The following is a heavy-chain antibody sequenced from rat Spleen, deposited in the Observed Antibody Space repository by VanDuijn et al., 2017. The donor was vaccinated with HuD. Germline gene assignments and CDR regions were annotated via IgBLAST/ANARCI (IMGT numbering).Heavy chain of an antibody. CDR3: TRRGYLSDWYFDF. Sequence: EVQLVESGGGLVQPGRSLKLSCAASGFTFSNYNMAWVRQAPKKGLEWVATISYDGSSTYYRDSVKGRFIISRDNAKSTLYLEMDSLRSEDTATYYCTRRGYLSDWYFDFWGPGTMVTVSS. D-gene: IGHD4-4*01. CDR1: GFTFSNYN. J-gene: IGHJ1*01. CDR2: ISYDGSST. V-gene: IGHV5-7*01.